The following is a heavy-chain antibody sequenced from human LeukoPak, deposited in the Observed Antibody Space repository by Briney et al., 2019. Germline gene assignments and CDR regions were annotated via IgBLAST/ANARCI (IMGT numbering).Heavy chain of an antibody. CDR2: INSDGSST. CDR3: ARDPGLTVTVNWLDP. D-gene: IGHD4-17*01. J-gene: IGHJ5*02. V-gene: IGHV3-74*01. CDR1: GFTFSRYW. Sequence: PGGSLRLSCAASGFTFSRYWMHWVRQAPGKGLVWVSHINSDGSSTNYADSVKGRFTISRDNAKNTLYLQMNSLRAEDTAVYYCARDPGLTVTVNWLDPWGQGTLVTVSS.